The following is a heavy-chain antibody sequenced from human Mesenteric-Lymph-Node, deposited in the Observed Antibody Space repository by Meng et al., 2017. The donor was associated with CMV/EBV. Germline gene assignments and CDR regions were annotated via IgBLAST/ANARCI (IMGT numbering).Heavy chain of an antibody. CDR2: INTKTGNP. D-gene: IGHD3-10*01. CDR3: ARGSSVYYGSATYYNVGLDY. CDR1: NYA. Sequence: NYAMNWGRQAPGQGLEWMGGINTKTGNPTYAQGFTGRFVFSLDTSVSTAYLHITSLKADDTAVYYCARGSSVYYGSATYYNVGLDYWGQGTLVTVSS. J-gene: IGHJ4*02. V-gene: IGHV7-4-1*02.